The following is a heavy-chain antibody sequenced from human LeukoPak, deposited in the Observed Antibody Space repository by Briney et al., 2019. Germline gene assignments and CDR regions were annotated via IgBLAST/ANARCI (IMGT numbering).Heavy chain of an antibody. V-gene: IGHV4-39*07. CDR1: GGSISSSDYY. CDR3: ARENYCTNGVCWAFDP. Sequence: SETLSLTCTVSGGSISSSDYYWSWIRQPPGRGLEWLGNIYYIGSTSYNPSLKSRVTFSVDTFNNQFSLHLSSVTAADTAVYYCARENYCTNGVCWAFDPWGQGTLVTVSS. CDR2: IYYIGST. D-gene: IGHD2-8*01. J-gene: IGHJ5*02.